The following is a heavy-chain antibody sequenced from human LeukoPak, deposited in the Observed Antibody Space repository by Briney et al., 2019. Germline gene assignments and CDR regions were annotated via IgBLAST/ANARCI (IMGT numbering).Heavy chain of an antibody. CDR3: AKSSSDYGVPWEAFDI. CDR1: GFIFDDYA. J-gene: IGHJ3*02. V-gene: IGHV3-9*03. CDR2: ISWNSGTI. D-gene: IGHD4-17*01. Sequence: PGGSLRLSCAASGFIFDDYAMHWVRQAPGKGLEWVSGISWNSGTIGYADSVKGRFTISRDNAKNSLYLQMNSLRAEDMALYYCAKSSSDYGVPWEAFDIWGQGTMVTVSS.